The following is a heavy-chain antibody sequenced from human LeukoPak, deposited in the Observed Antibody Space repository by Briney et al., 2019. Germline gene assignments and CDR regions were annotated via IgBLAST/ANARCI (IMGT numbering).Heavy chain of an antibody. V-gene: IGHV1-3*01. J-gene: IGHJ4*02. D-gene: IGHD3-10*01. CDR2: LNAGNGDT. CDR3: AGDPIGQYSGYFDY. CDR1: GYTFTDYA. Sequence: ASVKVSCKASGYTFTDYAIHWVRQAPGQSLEWLGWLNAGNGDTKYSQNFQDRVTISRDTSASTAYMELSSLRSEDTAVYYCAGDPIGQYSGYFDYWGQGTLVTVSS.